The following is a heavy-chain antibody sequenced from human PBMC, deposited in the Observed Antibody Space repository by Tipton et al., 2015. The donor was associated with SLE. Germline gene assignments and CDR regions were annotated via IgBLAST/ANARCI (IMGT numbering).Heavy chain of an antibody. D-gene: IGHD2-21*01. J-gene: IGHJ6*02. CDR2: VFRGGST. V-gene: IGHV4-34*01. Sequence: TLSLTCSVYGDSLSGQYWSWIRQPPGKELEWIGEVFRGGSTNYSPSLESRVTITVDMSKNQFSLRLISVTAADTAVYYCARGCGSSTCEPFYFFGMDVWGQGTTVTVSS. CDR1: GDSLSGQY. CDR3: ARGCGSSTCEPFYFFGMDV.